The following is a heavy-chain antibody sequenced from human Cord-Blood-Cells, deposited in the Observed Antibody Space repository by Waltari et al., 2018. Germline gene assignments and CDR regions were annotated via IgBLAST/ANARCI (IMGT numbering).Heavy chain of an antibody. CDR1: GDSVPSNSAA. CDR3: ARAPKSISFDY. V-gene: IGHV6-1*01. Sequence: QVQLQQSGQGLVKPSQTLSLTCAISGDSVPSNSAAWNWIRQSPSRWLELMGRTYYSSNWYNDYAVSVERLITSTPDTSKNQFSLQLNSLTPVYTAVYYCARAPKSISFDYWGQGTLFTVSS. J-gene: IGHJ4*02. CDR2: TYYSSNWYN.